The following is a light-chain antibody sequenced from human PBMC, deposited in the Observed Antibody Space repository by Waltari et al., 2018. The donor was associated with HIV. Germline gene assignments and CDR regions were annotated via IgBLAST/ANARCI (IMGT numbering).Light chain of an antibody. Sequence: QSVLTQPPSLSGAPGQRVTLTCTGSKSNIGAGYAVHWYQQVPGTAPKLLIYGNNYRPSGVPERFSGAKSDTSASLAITGLQAEDEADYYCQSWDDSLSGYVFGTGSKVTVL. CDR1: KSNIGAGYA. V-gene: IGLV1-40*01. CDR2: GNN. CDR3: QSWDDSLSGYV. J-gene: IGLJ1*01.